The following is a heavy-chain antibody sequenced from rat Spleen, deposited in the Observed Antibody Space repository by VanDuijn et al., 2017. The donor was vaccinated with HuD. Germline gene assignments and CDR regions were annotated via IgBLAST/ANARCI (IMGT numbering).Heavy chain of an antibody. CDR2: IWTGGTT. J-gene: IGHJ3*01. CDR3: VREEANNYVDNWFSY. D-gene: IGHD1-11*01. CDR1: GFSLTNYN. V-gene: IGHV2-30*01. Sequence: QVQLKESGPGLVQPSQTLSLTCTVSGFSLTNYNIHWVRQPIGKGLEWMGVIWTGGTTDYNSTLKSRLSITRDTSTSQVFLKMNSLQTDDIATYYCVREEANNYVDNWFSYWGPGTLVTVSS.